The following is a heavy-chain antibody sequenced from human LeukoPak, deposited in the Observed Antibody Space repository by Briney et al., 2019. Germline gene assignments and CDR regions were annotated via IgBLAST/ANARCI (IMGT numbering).Heavy chain of an antibody. Sequence: GSSVKVTCMASGGTFISYASSWVRQAPGQGLEWMGRIIPILGIANYAQKFQGRVTITADKSTSTAYMELSSLRSEDMAVYYCARDHIVVVVAAIGYNWFDPWGQGTLVTVSS. CDR1: GGTFISYA. CDR2: IIPILGIA. D-gene: IGHD2-15*01. CDR3: ARDHIVVVVAAIGYNWFDP. J-gene: IGHJ5*02. V-gene: IGHV1-69*04.